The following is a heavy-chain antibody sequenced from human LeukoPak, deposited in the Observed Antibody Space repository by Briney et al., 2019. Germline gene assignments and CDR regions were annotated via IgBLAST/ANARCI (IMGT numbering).Heavy chain of an antibody. V-gene: IGHV3-33*01. Sequence: PGGSLRLSCAASGFTFSSYGMHWVRQAPGKGLEWVAVIWYDGINKFHADSVKGRFTISRDNSRSTLYLQMTSLRAEDTAVYYCARVLWFGEVLKGDAFDIWGQGTMVTVSS. CDR2: IWYDGINK. CDR3: ARVLWFGEVLKGDAFDI. CDR1: GFTFSSYG. D-gene: IGHD3-10*01. J-gene: IGHJ3*02.